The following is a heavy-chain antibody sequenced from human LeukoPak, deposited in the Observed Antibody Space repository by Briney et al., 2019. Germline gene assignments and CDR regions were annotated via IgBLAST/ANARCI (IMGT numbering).Heavy chain of an antibody. D-gene: IGHD3-22*01. CDR3: ARQIYDSSGYLLDY. CDR2: IYYSGST. V-gene: IGHV4-59*08. Sequence: SSETLSLTCTVSGGSISSYYWSWIRQPPGKGLEWIGYIYYSGSTNYNPSLKSRVTISVDTSKNQFSLKPSSVTAADTAVYYCARQIYDSSGYLLDYWGQGTLVTVSS. J-gene: IGHJ4*02. CDR1: GGSISSYY.